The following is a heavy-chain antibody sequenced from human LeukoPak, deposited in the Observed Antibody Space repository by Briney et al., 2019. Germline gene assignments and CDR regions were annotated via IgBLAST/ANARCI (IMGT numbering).Heavy chain of an antibody. CDR2: ISSSGSTI. V-gene: IGHV3-11*04. CDR1: GFTFSDYY. Sequence: GGSLRLSXAASGFTFSDYYMSWIRQAPGKGMEWVSYISSSGSTIYYADSVKGRFTISRDNAKNSLYLQMNSLRAEDTAVYYCARVPGIVVVPAAYFQHWGQGTLVTVSS. CDR3: ARVPGIVVVPAAYFQH. J-gene: IGHJ1*01. D-gene: IGHD2-2*01.